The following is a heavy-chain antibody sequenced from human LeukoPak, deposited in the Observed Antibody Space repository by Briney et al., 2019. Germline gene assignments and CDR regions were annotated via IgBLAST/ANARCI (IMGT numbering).Heavy chain of an antibody. CDR1: GYTFTGYY. J-gene: IGHJ6*02. Sequence: ASVKVSCKASGYTFTGYYMHWVRQAPGQGLEWMGWLNPNSGGTNYAQKFQGRVTMTRDTSISTAYMELSRLRSDDTAVYYCARTYYYDSSGHLPSWGQGTTVTVSS. CDR3: ARTYYYDSSGHLPS. CDR2: LNPNSGGT. D-gene: IGHD3-22*01. V-gene: IGHV1-2*02.